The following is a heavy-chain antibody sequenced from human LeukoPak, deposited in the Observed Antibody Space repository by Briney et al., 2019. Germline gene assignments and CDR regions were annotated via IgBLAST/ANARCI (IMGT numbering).Heavy chain of an antibody. Sequence: ASVKVSCKASGYTFTSYGISWVRQAPGQGLELMGWISAYNANTNYAQKLQGRVTMTTDTSTSTAYMELRSLGSDDTAVYYCARARQGGPYYYYYMDVWGKGTTVTISS. CDR1: GYTFTSYG. CDR2: ISAYNANT. D-gene: IGHD3-16*01. V-gene: IGHV1-18*01. CDR3: ARARQGGPYYYYYMDV. J-gene: IGHJ6*03.